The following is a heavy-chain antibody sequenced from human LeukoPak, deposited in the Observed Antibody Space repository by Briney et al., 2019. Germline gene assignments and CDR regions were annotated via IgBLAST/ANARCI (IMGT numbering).Heavy chain of an antibody. CDR1: GYTFTGYY. J-gene: IGHJ3*02. CDR3: ARDFDYYDSSGYHDAFDI. CDR2: INPNSGGT. D-gene: IGHD3-22*01. V-gene: IGHV1-2*02. Sequence: ASVKVSCKASGYTFTGYYMHWVRQAPGQGLEWMGWINPNSGGTNYAQKFQGRVTMTRDTSISTAYMELSRLRSDDTAVYHCARDFDYYDSSGYHDAFDIWGQGTMVTVSS.